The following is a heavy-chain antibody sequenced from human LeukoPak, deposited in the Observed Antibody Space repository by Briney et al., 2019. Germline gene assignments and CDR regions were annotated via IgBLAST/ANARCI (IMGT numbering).Heavy chain of an antibody. Sequence: ASVKVSCKASGYTFTSYYMHWVRQAPGQGLEWMGIISPSGVITSYAQKFQGRVTMTRDTSTSTVYMELNSLRSEDTAVYYCARDFTRSGFWSGYYAFDIWGQGTMVTVSS. J-gene: IGHJ3*02. CDR2: ISPSGVIT. CDR1: GYTFTSYY. V-gene: IGHV1-46*01. CDR3: ARDFTRSGFWSGYYAFDI. D-gene: IGHD3-3*01.